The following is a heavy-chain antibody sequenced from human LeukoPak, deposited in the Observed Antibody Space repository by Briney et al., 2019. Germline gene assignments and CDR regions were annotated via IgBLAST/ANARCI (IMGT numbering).Heavy chain of an antibody. CDR1: GGTFSSYA. CDR3: ARDRITGNIAAAEERAFDI. D-gene: IGHD6-13*01. Sequence: SVKVSCKASGGTFSSYAISWVRQAPGQGLEWMGGIIPIFGTANYAQKFQGRVTITADESTSTAYMELSSLRSEDTAVYYCARDRITGNIAAAEERAFDIWGQGTMVTVSS. V-gene: IGHV1-69*01. J-gene: IGHJ3*02. CDR2: IIPIFGTA.